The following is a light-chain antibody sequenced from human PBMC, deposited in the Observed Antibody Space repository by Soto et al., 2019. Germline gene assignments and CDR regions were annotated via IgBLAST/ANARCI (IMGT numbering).Light chain of an antibody. CDR1: TSNIGNHY. CDR2: KNN. Sequence: QSVLTQPPSASGTPGQRVTISCSGSTSNIGNHYVSWYQQLPGTPPKLLIYKNNQRPSGVPDRFSGSLSGTSASLAISGLRSEDEADYYCAAWDDSLSGLFGGGTKLTVL. J-gene: IGLJ2*01. V-gene: IGLV1-47*01. CDR3: AAWDDSLSGL.